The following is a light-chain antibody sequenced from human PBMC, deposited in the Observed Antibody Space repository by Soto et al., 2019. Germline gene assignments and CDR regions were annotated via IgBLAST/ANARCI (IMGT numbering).Light chain of an antibody. CDR1: QSVTSNY. J-gene: IGKJ1*01. Sequence: IVLTQSPGTLAFSPGERATLSCRASQSVTSNYLAWYQQRPGQAPRLLIYDASSRATGVPDRFSGSGSGTDFALTISRLEPEDFAVYYCHQYGGSPGTLGQGTKVDI. CDR3: HQYGGSPGT. CDR2: DAS. V-gene: IGKV3-20*01.